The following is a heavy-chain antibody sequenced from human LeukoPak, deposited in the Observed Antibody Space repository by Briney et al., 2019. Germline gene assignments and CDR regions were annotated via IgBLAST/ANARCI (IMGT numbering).Heavy chain of an antibody. CDR2: IYHTGSA. CDR1: GYSFTSGHY. Sequence: SETLSLTCSVSGYSFTSGHYWGWLRPPPGRGLGWTANIYHTGSAHYNQSLKSRVTISVDTSKNQFSLKLSTVTAADTAVYYCARYCTSTTCILRGFDYWGQGTLVTVSS. V-gene: IGHV4-38-2*01. J-gene: IGHJ4*02. D-gene: IGHD2-2*01. CDR3: ARYCTSTTCILRGFDY.